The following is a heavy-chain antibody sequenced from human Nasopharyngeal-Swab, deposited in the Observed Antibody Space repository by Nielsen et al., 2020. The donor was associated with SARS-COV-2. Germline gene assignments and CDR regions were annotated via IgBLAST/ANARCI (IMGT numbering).Heavy chain of an antibody. CDR1: GFTFSSYS. CDR2: ISSSSSTI. V-gene: IGHV3-48*02. CDR3: ARGHALSGSYYGCGVVDY. D-gene: IGHD1-26*01. Sequence: GGSLRLSCAASGFTFSSYSMNWVRQAPGKGLEWVSYISSSSSTIYYADSVKGRFTISRDNAKNSLYLQMNSLRDEDTAVYYCARGHALSGSYYGCGVVDYWGQGTLVTVSS. J-gene: IGHJ4*02.